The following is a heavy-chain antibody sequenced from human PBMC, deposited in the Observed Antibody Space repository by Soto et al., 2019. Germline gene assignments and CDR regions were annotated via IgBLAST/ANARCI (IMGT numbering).Heavy chain of an antibody. D-gene: IGHD2-2*01. CDR3: AKTPHPVVAAAMFDY. CDR2: ISGSGGST. V-gene: IGHV3-23*01. Sequence: EVPLLESGGGLVQPGGSLRLSCAASGFTFSSYAMSWVRQAPGKGLEWVSAISGSGGSTYYADSVKGRFTISRDNSTNTLYLQMNSLGAEDTAVYYCAKTPHPVVAAAMFDYWGQGTLVTVSS. J-gene: IGHJ4*02. CDR1: GFTFSSYA.